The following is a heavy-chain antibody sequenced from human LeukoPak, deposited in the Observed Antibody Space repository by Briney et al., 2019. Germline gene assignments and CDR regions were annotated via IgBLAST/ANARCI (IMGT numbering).Heavy chain of an antibody. CDR1: GGSISSYY. CDR3: ARRSTTYDAFDI. D-gene: IGHD4-11*01. Sequence: SETLSLTCTVSGGSISSYYWSWIRQPPGKGLEWIGYIYYSGSTNYNPSLKSRVTISVDTSKNQFSLKLSSVTAADTAVYYCARRSTTYDAFDIWGQGTMVTVSS. V-gene: IGHV4-59*08. CDR2: IYYSGST. J-gene: IGHJ3*02.